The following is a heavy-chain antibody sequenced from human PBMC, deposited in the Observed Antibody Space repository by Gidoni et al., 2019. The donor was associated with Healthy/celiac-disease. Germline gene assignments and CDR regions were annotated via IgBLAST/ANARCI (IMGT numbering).Heavy chain of an antibody. CDR2: INPSGGST. J-gene: IGHJ6*02. D-gene: IGHD5-12*01. V-gene: IGHV1-46*03. CDR1: GYTFTSYY. Sequence: QVQLVQSGAEVKKPGASVKVSCKASGYTFTSYYMHWVRQATGQGLEWMGIINPSGGSTSYAQKFQGRVTMTRDTSTSTVYMELSSLRSEDTAVYYCARCSSGYAKQSGYYYYYGMDVWGQGTTVTVSS. CDR3: ARCSSGYAKQSGYYYYYGMDV.